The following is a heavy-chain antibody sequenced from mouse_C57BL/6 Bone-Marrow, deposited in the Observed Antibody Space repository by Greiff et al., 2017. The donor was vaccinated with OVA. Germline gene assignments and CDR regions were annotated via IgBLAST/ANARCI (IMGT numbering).Heavy chain of an antibody. CDR2: IDPSDSET. J-gene: IGHJ4*01. Sequence: QVQLQQPGAELVRPGSSVKLSCKASGYTFTSYWMHWVKQRPIQGLEWIGNIDPSDSETHYNQKFKDKATLTVDQSSSTAYMQLSSLTSEDSAVYYGARRRHSSGYYYAMDYWGQGTSVTVSS. CDR1: GYTFTSYW. CDR3: ARRRHSSGYYYAMDY. D-gene: IGHD3-2*02. V-gene: IGHV1-52*01.